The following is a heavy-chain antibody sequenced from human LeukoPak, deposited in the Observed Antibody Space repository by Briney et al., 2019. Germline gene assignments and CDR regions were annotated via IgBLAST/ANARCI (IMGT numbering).Heavy chain of an antibody. V-gene: IGHV4-30-4*01. Sequence: SQTLSLTCTVSGGSISSGDYYWSWIRQPPGKGLEWIGYIYYSGSTYYNPSLKSRVTISVDTSKNQFSLKLSSVTAADTAVYYCARGRDYYDSNGYQGEFDYWGQGTLVTVSS. CDR3: ARGRDYYDSNGYQGEFDY. CDR2: IYYSGST. J-gene: IGHJ4*02. D-gene: IGHD3-22*01. CDR1: GGSISSGDYY.